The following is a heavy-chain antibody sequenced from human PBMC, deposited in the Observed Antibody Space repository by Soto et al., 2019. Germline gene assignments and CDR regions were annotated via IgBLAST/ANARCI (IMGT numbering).Heavy chain of an antibody. D-gene: IGHD2-8*01. J-gene: IGHJ6*04. V-gene: IGHV3-66*01. Sequence: EVQLVESGGDLVQPGRSLRLSCAASGFSVSSKYMSWVRQAPGKGLELVSLIQSGGTTYYAGSVKGRFTISRDYSEIKLSLQMNSLRVEDTAVYYCTRDDVRFNGDRYYGVPMDVWGKGTTVTVSA. CDR3: TRDDVRFNGDRYYGVPMDV. CDR1: GFSVSSKY. CDR2: IQSGGTT.